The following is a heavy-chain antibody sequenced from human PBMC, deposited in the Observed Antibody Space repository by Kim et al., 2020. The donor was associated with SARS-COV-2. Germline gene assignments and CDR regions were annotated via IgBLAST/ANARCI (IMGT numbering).Heavy chain of an antibody. J-gene: IGHJ5*02. Sequence: GGSLRLSCAASGFTFSSYGMHWVRQAPGKGLEWVAVIWYDGSNKYYADSVKGRFTISRDNSKNTLYLQMNSLRAEDTAVYYCAKDPLAYGSGRFDPWGQGTLVTVSS. V-gene: IGHV3-33*06. D-gene: IGHD3-10*01. CDR2: IWYDGSNK. CDR3: AKDPLAYGSGRFDP. CDR1: GFTFSSYG.